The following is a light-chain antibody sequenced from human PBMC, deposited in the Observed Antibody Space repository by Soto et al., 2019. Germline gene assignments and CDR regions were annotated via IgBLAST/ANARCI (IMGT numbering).Light chain of an antibody. CDR3: SSYATSNNLI. CDR2: EVN. J-gene: IGLJ2*01. V-gene: IGLV2-8*01. Sequence: QSALTQPPSASGSPGHSVTISCTGTSSDVGGYRYVSWYQQLPGEAPKLLIYEVNKRPSGVPDRFSGSKSGNTASLTVSGLQAEDEADYYCSSYATSNNLIFGGGTKLTVL. CDR1: SSDVGGYRY.